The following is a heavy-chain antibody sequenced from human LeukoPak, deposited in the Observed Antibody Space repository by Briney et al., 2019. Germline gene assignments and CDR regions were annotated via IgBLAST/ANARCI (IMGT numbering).Heavy chain of an antibody. D-gene: IGHD3-10*01. CDR2: IWNSGNT. CDR1: GGSISSGGSY. V-gene: IGHV4-31*03. J-gene: IGHJ4*02. CDR3: ARAGTYGGYFDS. Sequence: PSQTLSLTCSVSGGSISSGGSYWTWIRQLPGKGLEWIGYIWNSGNTDYNASLESRITISVDTSKRQFSLKLTPVTAADTAVYYCARAGTYGGYFDSWGQGTLVTVSS.